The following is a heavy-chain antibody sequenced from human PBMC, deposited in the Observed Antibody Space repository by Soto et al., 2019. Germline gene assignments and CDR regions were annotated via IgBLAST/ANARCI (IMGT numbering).Heavy chain of an antibody. Sequence: GGSLRLSCVASGFSFSSYDMSWVRQAPEKGLEWVSFIIGNSGTTYYADSVKGRFTISRDNSKNTLYLQMSRLGAEDTAAYYCAKGSTYSFYFDHWGQGTLVTVSS. V-gene: IGHV3-23*01. CDR3: AKGSTYSFYFDH. J-gene: IGHJ4*01. CDR2: IIGNSGTT. CDR1: GFSFSSYD. D-gene: IGHD5-18*01.